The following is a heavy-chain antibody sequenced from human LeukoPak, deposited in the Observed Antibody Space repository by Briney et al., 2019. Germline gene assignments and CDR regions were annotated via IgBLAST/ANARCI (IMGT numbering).Heavy chain of an antibody. CDR2: ISGSGGST. CDR1: GFTFSSYG. V-gene: IGHV3-23*01. Sequence: GGSLRLSCAASGFTFSSYGMSWVRQAPGKGLEWVSAISGSGGSTYYADSVKGRFTISRDNSKNTLYLQMNSLRAEDTAVYYCAKTSRWLQSSYYFDYWGQGTLVTVSS. J-gene: IGHJ4*02. D-gene: IGHD5-24*01. CDR3: AKTSRWLQSSYYFDY.